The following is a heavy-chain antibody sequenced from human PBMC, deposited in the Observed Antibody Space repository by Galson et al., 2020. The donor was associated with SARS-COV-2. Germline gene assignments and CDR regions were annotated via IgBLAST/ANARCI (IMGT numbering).Heavy chain of an antibody. CDR1: GGSISSGGYY. D-gene: IGHD4-4*01. Sequence: SETLSLTCTVSGGSISSGGYYWSWIRQHPGKGLEWIRYIYYSGSTYYNPSLKSRVTISVDTSKNQFSLKLSSVTAADTAVYYCARVTVTTLGGMDVWGQGTTVTVSS. CDR3: ARVTVTTLGGMDV. V-gene: IGHV4-31*03. CDR2: IYYSGST. J-gene: IGHJ6*02.